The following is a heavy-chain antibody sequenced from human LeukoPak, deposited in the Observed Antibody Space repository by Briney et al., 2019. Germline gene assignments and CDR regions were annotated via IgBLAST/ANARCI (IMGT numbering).Heavy chain of an antibody. J-gene: IGHJ4*02. V-gene: IGHV4-34*01. CDR1: GVSFRGYY. CDR3: TKEDY. CDR2: VNHRGST. Sequence: SETLSLTCAVYGVSFRGYYWSWICQPPGKGLEWIGEVNHRGSTNYNPSLKSRVTISVDTSKNQFSLKLSSVTAADTAVYYCTKEDYWGQGTLVTVSS.